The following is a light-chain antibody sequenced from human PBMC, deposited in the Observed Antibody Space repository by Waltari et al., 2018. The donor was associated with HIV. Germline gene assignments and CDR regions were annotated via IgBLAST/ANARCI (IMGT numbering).Light chain of an antibody. CDR2: DVD. CDR3: ASFTGDNTVM. J-gene: IGLJ3*02. CDR1: DSDFGLYNF. Sequence: SAVTQPASVSGLPGQSTTISCTGGDSDFGLYNFVSWYQQHSGKPPILILYDVDSRASGVSDRFSVSRAGNTSSLTIAGLRAEDEAHYYCASFTGDNTVMFGGGTEVTVL. V-gene: IGLV2-14*03.